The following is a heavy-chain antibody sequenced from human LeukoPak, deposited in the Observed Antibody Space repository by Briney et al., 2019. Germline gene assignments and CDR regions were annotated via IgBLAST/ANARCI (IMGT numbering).Heavy chain of an antibody. J-gene: IGHJ4*01. CDR2: INSGSTYI. Sequence: PGGSLRLSCAVSGFTFSDYTMNWARQAPGKGQEWVYSINSGSTYIHYADSAKGRFTISRDNAKNSLYLQMSSLRADDTAVYYCVTEKYNWNYAFDYWGRGTLVTVSS. D-gene: IGHD1-7*01. CDR3: VTEKYNWNYAFDY. CDR1: GFTFSDYT. V-gene: IGHV3-21*01.